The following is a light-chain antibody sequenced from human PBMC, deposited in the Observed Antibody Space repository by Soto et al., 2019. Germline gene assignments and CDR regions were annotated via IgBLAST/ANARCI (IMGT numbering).Light chain of an antibody. CDR3: QQYHNWPIT. J-gene: IGKJ5*01. V-gene: IGKV1-5*03. Sequence: DIQMTQSLSAVSASVGDRVTITCRASQSVIAWLAWYQHRPWKAPKLLIYKAFSLESGVPSRFSGSWSGTEFTLTISSPQSENFAVYYCQQYHNWPITFGQGTRLANK. CDR1: QSVIAW. CDR2: KAF.